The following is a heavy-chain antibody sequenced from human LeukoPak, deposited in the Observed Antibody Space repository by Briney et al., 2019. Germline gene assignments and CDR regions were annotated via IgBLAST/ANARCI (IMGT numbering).Heavy chain of an antibody. J-gene: IGHJ3*02. D-gene: IGHD3-10*01. CDR1: GGSISSSY. Sequence: PSETLSLTCTVSGGSISSSYWGWVRQPPGKALEWIGNIFYSGSTYYSPSLKSRVTISLDTSRNQFSLKLNSVTAADTAVYYCAKSNGYGLIDIWGQGTMVTVSS. V-gene: IGHV4-39*07. CDR3: AKSNGYGLIDI. CDR2: IFYSGST.